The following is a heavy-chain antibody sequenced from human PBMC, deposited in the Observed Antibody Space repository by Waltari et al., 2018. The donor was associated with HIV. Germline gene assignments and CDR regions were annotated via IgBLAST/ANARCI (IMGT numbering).Heavy chain of an antibody. Sequence: QVQLQESGPGLVKPSQTLSLPCTVSGGSISSGSYYWRWIRQPAGKGLEWIGRIYTSGSTNYNPSLKSRVTISVETSKNQFSLKLSSVTAADTAVYYCAREGKEDYDFWSGYFFGMDVWGQGTTVTVSS. D-gene: IGHD3-3*01. CDR1: GGSISSGSYY. CDR2: IYTSGST. J-gene: IGHJ6*02. V-gene: IGHV4-61*02. CDR3: AREGKEDYDFWSGYFFGMDV.